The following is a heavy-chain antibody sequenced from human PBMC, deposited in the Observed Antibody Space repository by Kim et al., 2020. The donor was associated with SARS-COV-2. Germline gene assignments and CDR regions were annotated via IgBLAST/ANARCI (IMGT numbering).Heavy chain of an antibody. CDR2: ISGSGGST. CDR1: GFTFSSYA. V-gene: IGHV3-23*01. J-gene: IGHJ6*02. CDR3: AKGKSGSSSGYYYYGMDV. Sequence: GGSLILSCAASGFTFSSYAMSWVRQAPGKGLEWVSAISGSGGSTYYADSVKGRFTISRDNSKNTLYLQMNSLRAEDTAVYYCAKGKSGSSSGYYYYGMDVWGQGTTVTVSS. D-gene: IGHD6-6*01.